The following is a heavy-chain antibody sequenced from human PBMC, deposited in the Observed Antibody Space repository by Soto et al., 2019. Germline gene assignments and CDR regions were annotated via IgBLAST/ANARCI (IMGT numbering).Heavy chain of an antibody. J-gene: IGHJ6*03. Sequence: PSETLSLTCTVSGGSISSSSNHWGWIRQPPGKGLEWIGNIYYSENTYYNPSLKSRVTISVDTSKNQFSLRLTSVTAADTAVYYCARVVQRGRLGYCSSTSCPRAGWVPPMKDYYYYLAVWGKGTTVTVSS. CDR1: GGSISSSSNH. D-gene: IGHD2-2*01. CDR2: IYYSENT. CDR3: ARVVQRGRLGYCSSTSCPRAGWVPPMKDYYYYLAV. V-gene: IGHV4-39*01.